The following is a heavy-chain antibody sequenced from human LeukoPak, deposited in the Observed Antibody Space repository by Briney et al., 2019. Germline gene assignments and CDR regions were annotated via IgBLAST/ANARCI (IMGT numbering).Heavy chain of an antibody. CDR1: GFTFSSYS. CDR3: ARGGAVAGTDESSFDH. V-gene: IGHV3-21*01. CDR2: ISSSSSYM. Sequence: PGGSLRLSCAASGFTFSSYSMNWVRQAPGKGLEWVSSISSSSSYMYYADSVKGRFTISRDNAKNSLSLQMNSLRAEDTAVYYCARGGAVAGTDESSFDHWGQGTLVTVSS. D-gene: IGHD6-19*01. J-gene: IGHJ5*02.